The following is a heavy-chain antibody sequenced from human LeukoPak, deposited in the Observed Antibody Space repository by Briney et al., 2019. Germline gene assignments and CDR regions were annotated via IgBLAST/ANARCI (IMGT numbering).Heavy chain of an antibody. CDR1: GYSISTGYY. D-gene: IGHD3-10*01. V-gene: IGHV4-38-2*02. J-gene: IGHJ5*02. CDR2: FYHGGST. CDR3: ARVLRSYYYGSGSLGDWFDP. Sequence: SETLSLTCTVSGYSISTGYYWDWIRQPPGKGLEWIGTFYHGGSTYYNPSLKSRVTISVDTSKNQFSLKLSSVTAADTAVYNCARVLRSYYYGSGSLGDWFDPWGQGTLVTVSS.